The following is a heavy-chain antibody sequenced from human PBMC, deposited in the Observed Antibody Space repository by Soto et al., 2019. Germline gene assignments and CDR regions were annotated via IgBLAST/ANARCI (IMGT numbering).Heavy chain of an antibody. CDR2: ISYDGSNK. V-gene: IGHV3-30-3*01. J-gene: IGHJ4*02. CDR3: ARAVEYYDFWIPQATPDY. D-gene: IGHD3-3*01. CDR1: GFTFSSYA. Sequence: GGSLRLSCAASGFTFSSYAMHWVRQAPGKGLEWVAVISYDGSNKYYADSVKGRFTISRDNSNNTLYLQMNSPRAEDTAVYYCARAVEYYDFWIPQATPDYWGQGT.